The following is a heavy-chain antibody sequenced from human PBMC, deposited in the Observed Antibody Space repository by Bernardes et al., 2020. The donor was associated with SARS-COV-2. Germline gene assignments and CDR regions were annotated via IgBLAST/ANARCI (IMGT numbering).Heavy chain of an antibody. CDR1: GGSISSYY. Sequence: SETLYLTCTVSGGSISSYYWSWMRQPPGKGLEWIGYIYYSGSTNYNPSLKSRVTISVDTSKNQFSLKLSSVTAADTAVYYCARGMDVWGQGTTVTVSS. J-gene: IGHJ6*02. V-gene: IGHV4-59*08. CDR3: ARGMDV. CDR2: IYYSGST.